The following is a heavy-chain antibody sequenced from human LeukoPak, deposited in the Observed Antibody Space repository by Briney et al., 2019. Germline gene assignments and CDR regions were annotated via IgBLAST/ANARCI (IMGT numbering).Heavy chain of an antibody. CDR1: GFTFRTSA. V-gene: IGHV3-30*18. J-gene: IGHJ4*02. Sequence: GGSLRLSCAASGFTFRTSAIPWVREAPGRGLGWVAVISYDGSNKYYADSVKGRFTISRDNSKNTLYLQMNSLRAEDTAVYYCAKDWEMATILSGIDYWGQGTLVTVSS. D-gene: IGHD5-24*01. CDR3: AKDWEMATILSGIDY. CDR2: ISYDGSNK.